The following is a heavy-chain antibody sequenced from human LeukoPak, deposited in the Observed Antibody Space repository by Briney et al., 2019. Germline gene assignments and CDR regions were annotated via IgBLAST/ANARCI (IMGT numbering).Heavy chain of an antibody. J-gene: IGHJ5*02. Sequence: GGSLRLSCAASGFTFSSYGMHWVRQAPGKGLEWVAVKSYDGSNKYYADSVKGRFTISRDNSKNTLYLQMNSLRAEDTAVYYCAKDTLLYYDFWSGYRNWFDPWGQGTLVTVSS. D-gene: IGHD3-3*01. CDR2: KSYDGSNK. V-gene: IGHV3-30*18. CDR3: AKDTLLYYDFWSGYRNWFDP. CDR1: GFTFSSYG.